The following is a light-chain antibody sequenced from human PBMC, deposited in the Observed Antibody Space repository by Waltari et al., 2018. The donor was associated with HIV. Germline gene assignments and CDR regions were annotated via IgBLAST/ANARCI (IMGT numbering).Light chain of an antibody. Sequence: QSALTHPAPVSGSPGQPIPLPCTRTSSDVGGHNYVSWYQQHPGKAPKLMIYEVSNRPSGVSNRFSGSKSGNTASLTISGLQAEDEADYYCSSYTSSSTYVFGTGTKVTVL. J-gene: IGLJ1*01. CDR2: EVS. CDR3: SSYTSSSTYV. V-gene: IGLV2-14*01. CDR1: SSDVGGHNY.